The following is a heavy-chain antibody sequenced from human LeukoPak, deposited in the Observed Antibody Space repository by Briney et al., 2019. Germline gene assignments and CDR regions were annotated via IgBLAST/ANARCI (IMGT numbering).Heavy chain of an antibody. V-gene: IGHV3-33*01. J-gene: IGHJ6*02. CDR3: ARDRHCVNGVCHSPPGMDV. D-gene: IGHD2-8*01. CDR2: IWFDKNQ. CDR1: GFILNDYG. Sequence: GGSLRLSCAASGFILNDYGMHWGRQAPGKGLEWVADIWFDKNQHFADSVKGRFAISRDNSKNTVYLQINSLRAEDTAVYYCARDRHCVNGVCHSPPGMDVWGQGTTVTVSS.